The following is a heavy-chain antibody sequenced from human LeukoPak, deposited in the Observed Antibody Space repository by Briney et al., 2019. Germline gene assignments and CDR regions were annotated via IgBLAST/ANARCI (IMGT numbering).Heavy chain of an antibody. D-gene: IGHD3-22*01. Sequence: ASVKVSCKASGYTFTSYGISWVRQAPGHGLEWMGWISAYIGKTNYQPKLQGRVTMTTDTSPSTAYMELRSLRSEDTAVYHCASGPIVAVRNYFDYWGQGTLVTVSS. CDR1: GYTFTSYG. CDR2: ISAYIGKT. CDR3: ASGPIVAVRNYFDY. V-gene: IGHV1-18*01. J-gene: IGHJ4*02.